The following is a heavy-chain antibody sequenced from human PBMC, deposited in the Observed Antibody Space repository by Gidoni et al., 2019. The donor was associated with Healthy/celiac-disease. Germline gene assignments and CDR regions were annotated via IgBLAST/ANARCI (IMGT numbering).Heavy chain of an antibody. J-gene: IGHJ4*02. CDR1: GFTFSSYW. Sequence: EVQLVESGGGLVQPGGSLRLSCAASGFTFSSYWMSWVRQAPGKGLEWVANIKQDGSEKYYVDSVKGRFTISRDNAKNSLYLQMNSLRAEDTAVYCCAGLPGSYEPFDYWGQGTLVTVSS. CDR2: IKQDGSEK. V-gene: IGHV3-7*01. D-gene: IGHD1-26*01. CDR3: AGLPGSYEPFDY.